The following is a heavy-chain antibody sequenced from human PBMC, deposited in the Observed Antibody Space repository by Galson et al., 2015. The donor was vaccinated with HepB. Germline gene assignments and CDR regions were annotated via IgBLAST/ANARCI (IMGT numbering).Heavy chain of an antibody. V-gene: IGHV3-49*03. Sequence: SLRLSCAASGFTFGDYAMSWFRQAPGKGLEWVGSIRSKAYGGTTEYAASVKGRFTISRDDSKSIAYLQMNSLKTEDTAVYYCTRGRDSSSWTLGWFDPWGQGTLVTVSS. CDR1: GFTFGDYA. D-gene: IGHD6-13*01. CDR2: IRSKAYGGTT. J-gene: IGHJ5*02. CDR3: TRGRDSSSWTLGWFDP.